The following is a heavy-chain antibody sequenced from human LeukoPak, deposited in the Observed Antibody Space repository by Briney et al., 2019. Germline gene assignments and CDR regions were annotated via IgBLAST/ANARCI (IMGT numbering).Heavy chain of an antibody. CDR1: GYRINAYW. D-gene: IGHD3-22*01. Sequence: GESLKISCKGAGYRINAYWIVWGRQMPAKGLEWRGIIYPDDSDTRYSASFQGQVTISADKSVRTAYLQWSSLKASDTAMYSCARPNITSYYDSRGYDAFDVGGQGTMVTVS. J-gene: IGHJ3*01. V-gene: IGHV5-51*01. CDR2: IYPDDSDT. CDR3: ARPNITSYYDSRGYDAFDV.